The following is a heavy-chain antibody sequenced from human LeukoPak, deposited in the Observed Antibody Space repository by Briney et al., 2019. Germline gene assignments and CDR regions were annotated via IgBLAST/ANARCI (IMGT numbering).Heavy chain of an antibody. CDR3: ARTTVTTVPY. V-gene: IGHV3-21*01. D-gene: IGHD4-17*01. CDR1: GFTFSSYS. J-gene: IGHJ4*02. Sequence: GRSLRLSCAASGFTFSSYSMNWVRQAPGKGLEWVSSISSISSYIYYADSVKGRFTISRDNAKNSLYLQMNSLRAEDTAVYYCARTTVTTVPYWGQGTLVTVSS. CDR2: ISSISSYI.